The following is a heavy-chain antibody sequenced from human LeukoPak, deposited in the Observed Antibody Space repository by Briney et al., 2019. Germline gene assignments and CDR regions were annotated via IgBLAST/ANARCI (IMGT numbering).Heavy chain of an antibody. Sequence: GASVKVSCKASGYTFTSYGICWVRQAPGQGLEWMGWISAYNGHTNYAQKLQGRVTMTTDTSTSTVYMELRSLRSDDTAVYYCARLVPQKWELPGKWFDPWGQGTLVTVSS. J-gene: IGHJ5*02. CDR3: ARLVPQKWELPGKWFDP. D-gene: IGHD1-26*01. CDR1: GYTFTSYG. CDR2: ISAYNGHT. V-gene: IGHV1-18*01.